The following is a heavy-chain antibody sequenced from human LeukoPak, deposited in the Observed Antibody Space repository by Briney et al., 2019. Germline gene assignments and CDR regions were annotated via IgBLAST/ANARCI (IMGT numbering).Heavy chain of an antibody. J-gene: IGHJ4*02. CDR1: GFTFSSYS. CDR3: ARDGVLMVYAIYY. CDR2: ISSSSSTI. V-gene: IGHV3-48*04. D-gene: IGHD2-8*01. Sequence: GGSLRLSCAASGFTFSSYSMNWVRQAPGKGLEWVSYISSSSSTIYYADSVKGRFAISRDNAKKSLYLQMNSLKAEDTAVYYCARDGVLMVYAIYYWGQGTLVTVSS.